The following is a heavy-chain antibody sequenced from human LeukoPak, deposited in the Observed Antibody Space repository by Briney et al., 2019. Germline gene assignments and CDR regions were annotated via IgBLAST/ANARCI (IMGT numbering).Heavy chain of an antibody. V-gene: IGHV3-7*01. CDR3: ARAKEDIVVVVAALDMDV. Sequence: GGSLRLSCAASGFTFNNYWMSWVRQAPGKGLEWVANIKQDGTEKYYVDSVKGRFTISRDDAKNSLYLQMNSLRVEDTAVYYCARAKEDIVVVVAALDMDVWGKGTTVTISS. CDR1: GFTFNNYW. CDR2: IKQDGTEK. D-gene: IGHD2-15*01. J-gene: IGHJ6*03.